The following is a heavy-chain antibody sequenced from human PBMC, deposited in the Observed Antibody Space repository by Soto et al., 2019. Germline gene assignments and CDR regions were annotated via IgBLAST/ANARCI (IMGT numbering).Heavy chain of an antibody. CDR1: GGSISSGDYY. CDR2: IYYSGST. V-gene: IGHV4-30-4*01. J-gene: IGHJ4*02. CDR3: ARGSKYSSSWYVFFY. Sequence: SETLSLTCTVSGGSISSGDYYWSWIRQPPGKGLEWIGYIYYSGSTYYNPSLKSRVTISVDTSKNQFSLKQSSVTAADTAVYYCARGSKYSSSWYVFFYWGQGTLVTVSS. D-gene: IGHD6-13*01.